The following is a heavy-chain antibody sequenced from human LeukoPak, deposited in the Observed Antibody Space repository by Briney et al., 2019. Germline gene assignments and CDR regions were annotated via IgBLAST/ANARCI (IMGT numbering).Heavy chain of an antibody. J-gene: IGHJ3*02. D-gene: IGHD1-7*01. CDR2: VTYGGGSP. V-gene: IGHV3-23*01. CDR3: AKDRVWDWNYSTSADAFGI. CDR1: GFTFSNYA. Sequence: PGGSLRLSCEASGFTFSNYAMSWVRQAPGKGPEWVSFVTYGGGSPYYADSVKGRFTISRDNSKNTLFLQMNSLRVEDTAVYYCAKDRVWDWNYSTSADAFGIWGQGTMVTVSS.